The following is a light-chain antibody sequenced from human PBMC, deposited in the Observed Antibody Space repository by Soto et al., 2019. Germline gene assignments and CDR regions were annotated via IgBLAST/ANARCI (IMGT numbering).Light chain of an antibody. CDR2: RNN. V-gene: IGLV1-47*01. J-gene: IGLJ2*01. CDR1: SSNIGSNS. Sequence: QSALTQPPSASGTPGQRVTISCSGSSSNIGSNSVYWYQHLPGTAPKLLIYRNNQRPSGVPDRFSGSKSGTSASLAISGLRSEDEADYYCAAWDDSLSGPVFGGGTKLTVL. CDR3: AAWDDSLSGPV.